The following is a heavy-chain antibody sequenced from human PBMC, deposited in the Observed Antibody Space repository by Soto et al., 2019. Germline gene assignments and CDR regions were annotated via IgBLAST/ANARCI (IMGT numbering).Heavy chain of an antibody. D-gene: IGHD6-13*01. CDR1: GASVSSTYW. CDR3: ARYNAASGTYYFDY. J-gene: IGHJ4*02. CDR2: INHRGSA. Sequence: PSETLSLTCAVSGASVSSTYWWSWVRQPPGKGPEWIGEINHRGSANYNPSLRRRVTMSVDISKSQFSLRLTSVTAADTAVYYCARYNAASGTYYFDYWGQGALVPVS. V-gene: IGHV4-4*02.